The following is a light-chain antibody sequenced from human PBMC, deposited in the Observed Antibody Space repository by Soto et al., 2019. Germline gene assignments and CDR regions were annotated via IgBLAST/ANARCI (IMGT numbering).Light chain of an antibody. Sequence: DIVMTQSPDSLAVSLGERATINCKSSQSVLYSSNNKNYLAWYQQRPGQPPNLLIYWASTREYGVPDRFSGSGSGTDFTLTISRLQAEYVAIYYCQQYFSFPWTFGQGTKLEIK. J-gene: IGKJ1*01. V-gene: IGKV4-1*01. CDR1: QSVLYSSNNKNY. CDR2: WAS. CDR3: QQYFSFPWT.